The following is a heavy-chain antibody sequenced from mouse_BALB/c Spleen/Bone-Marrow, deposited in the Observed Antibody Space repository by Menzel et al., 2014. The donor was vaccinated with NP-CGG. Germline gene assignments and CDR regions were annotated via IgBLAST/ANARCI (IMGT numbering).Heavy chain of an antibody. Sequence: VQLQQSGAELARPGASVKLSCKASGYTFTSYWMQWVKQRPGKGLEWIGAINPGDGDTRYNQKFRGKATLTADKSSSTAYMELRSLTSEDSAVYFCARPYGNYDAMDYWGQGTLVTVSA. J-gene: IGHJ4*01. CDR1: GYTFTSYW. CDR2: INPGDGDT. V-gene: IGHV1-87*01. D-gene: IGHD2-1*01. CDR3: ARPYGNYDAMDY.